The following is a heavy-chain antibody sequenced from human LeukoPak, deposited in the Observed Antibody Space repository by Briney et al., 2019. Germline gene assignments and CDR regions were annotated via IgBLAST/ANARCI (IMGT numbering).Heavy chain of an antibody. V-gene: IGHV3-23*01. CDR3: AKDSRAASGWYSTWGGYFDY. Sequence: GGSLRLSCAASGFTFSSYAMSWVRQAPGKGLEWVSAISGSGGSTYYADSVKGRFTISRDNSKNTLYLQMNSLRAEDTAVYYCAKDSRAASGWYSTWGGYFDYWGQGTLVTVSS. CDR1: GFTFSSYA. CDR2: ISGSGGST. J-gene: IGHJ4*02. D-gene: IGHD6-19*01.